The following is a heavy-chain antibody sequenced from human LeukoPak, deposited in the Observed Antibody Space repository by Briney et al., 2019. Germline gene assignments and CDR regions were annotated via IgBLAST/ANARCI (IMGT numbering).Heavy chain of an antibody. Sequence: GGSLRLSCAASGFTFSNYDMHWVRQATGKGLEWVSGIGTAGDIYYPGSVKGRFTISRENAKNSLYLQMNSLRAEDTAVYYCARYAYYYASGSYPSTERVFDYWGQGTLVTVSS. V-gene: IGHV3-13*01. CDR1: GFTFSNYD. D-gene: IGHD3-10*01. CDR3: ARYAYYYASGSYPSTERVFDY. J-gene: IGHJ4*02. CDR2: IGTAGDI.